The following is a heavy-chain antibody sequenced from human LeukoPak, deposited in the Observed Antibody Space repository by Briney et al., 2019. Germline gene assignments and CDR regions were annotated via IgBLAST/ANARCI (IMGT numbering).Heavy chain of an antibody. CDR1: GFTFSSYG. CDR2: ISGSGGNT. J-gene: IGHJ6*03. V-gene: IGHV3-23*01. CDR3: AKRSSNYLYMDV. Sequence: PGGSLRLSCAASGFTFSSYGMSWVRQAPGKGLEWVSAISGSGGNTYYADSVKGRFTISRDNSKNTLYLQLNSLRAEDTAVYYCAKRSSNYLYMDVWGKGTTVTVSS.